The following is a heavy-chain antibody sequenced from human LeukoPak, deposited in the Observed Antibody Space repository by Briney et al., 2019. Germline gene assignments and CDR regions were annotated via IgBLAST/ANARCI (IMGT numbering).Heavy chain of an antibody. Sequence: PSETLSLTCTVSGGSISGYYWSWIRQPPEMGLEWVGFMSDSGSTNYNPSLKSRVTISVDTSKNQLSLKLTSVTAADTAVYYCARDRGRYGGFDFWGQGTLVTVPS. CDR3: ARDRGRYGGFDF. D-gene: IGHD3-16*01. CDR2: MSDSGST. V-gene: IGHV4-59*01. CDR1: GGSISGYY. J-gene: IGHJ4*02.